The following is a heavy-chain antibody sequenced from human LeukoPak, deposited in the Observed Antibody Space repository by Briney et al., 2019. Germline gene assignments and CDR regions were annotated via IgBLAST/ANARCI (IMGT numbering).Heavy chain of an antibody. CDR1: GFTFSNDA. CDR2: IGGSGVNA. V-gene: IGHV3-23*01. CDR3: AKDSTWITLWFDY. J-gene: IGHJ4*02. D-gene: IGHD5-12*01. Sequence: QSGGSLRLSCAASGFTFSNDAMTWVRQAPGKGLEWVSVIGGSGVNAYYADSVKGRFTISRDNSKNTVYLQMNSLRADDTALYYCAKDSTWITLWFDYWGQGTLVTVSS.